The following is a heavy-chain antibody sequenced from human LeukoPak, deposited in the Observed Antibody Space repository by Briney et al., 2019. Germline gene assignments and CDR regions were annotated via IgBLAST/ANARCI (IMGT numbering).Heavy chain of an antibody. CDR1: GGSISSSSYY. CDR3: ARQKWELLPYFDY. D-gene: IGHD1-26*01. V-gene: IGHV4-39*07. J-gene: IGHJ4*02. Sequence: SETLSLTCTVSGGSISSSSYYWGWIRQPPGKGLEWIGSIYYSGSTYYNPSLKSRVTMSIDTSQNQFSLKLSSVTAADTAVYYCARQKWELLPYFDYWGQGTLVTVSS. CDR2: IYYSGST.